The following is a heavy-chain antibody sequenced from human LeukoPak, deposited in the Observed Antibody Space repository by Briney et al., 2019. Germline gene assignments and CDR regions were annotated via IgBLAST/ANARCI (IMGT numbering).Heavy chain of an antibody. CDR2: IYTSGST. V-gene: IGHV4-61*02. CDR3: ARDMWDSSSFFDY. CDR1: GDSISSGSYY. Sequence: SETLSLTCTVSGDSISSGSYYWSWIRQPAGKGLEWIGRIYTSGSTNYNPSLKSRVTISVDPSKNQFSLRLSSVTAADTAVYYCARDMWDSSSFFDYWGQGTLVTVSS. D-gene: IGHD6-13*01. J-gene: IGHJ4*02.